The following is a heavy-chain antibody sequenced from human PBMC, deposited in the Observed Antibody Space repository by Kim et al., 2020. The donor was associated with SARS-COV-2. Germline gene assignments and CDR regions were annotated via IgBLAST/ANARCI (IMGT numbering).Heavy chain of an antibody. Sequence: GGSLRLSCAASGFTFSSYGMHWVRQAPGKGLEWVAVISYDGSNKYYADSVKGRFTISRDNSKNTLYLQMNSLRAEDTAVYYCARDPSLYYDSVWGQGTLVTVSS. V-gene: IGHV3-33*05. J-gene: IGHJ4*02. CDR2: ISYDGSNK. D-gene: IGHD3-22*01. CDR3: ARDPSLYYDSV. CDR1: GFTFSSYG.